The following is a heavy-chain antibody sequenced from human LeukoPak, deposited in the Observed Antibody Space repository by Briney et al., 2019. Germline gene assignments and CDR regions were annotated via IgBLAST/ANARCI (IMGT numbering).Heavy chain of an antibody. V-gene: IGHV3-23*01. CDR1: GFTFSSYA. D-gene: IGHD3-22*01. J-gene: IGHJ6*03. CDR2: ISGSGGST. CDR3: ARDTYYYDSSGVYYYYYMDV. Sequence: GGSLRLSCAASGFTFSSYAMSWVRQAPGKGLEWVSAISGSGGSTYYADSVKGRFTISRDNAKNSLYLQMNSLRAEDTAVYYCARDTYYYDSSGVYYYYYMDVWGNGTTVTVSS.